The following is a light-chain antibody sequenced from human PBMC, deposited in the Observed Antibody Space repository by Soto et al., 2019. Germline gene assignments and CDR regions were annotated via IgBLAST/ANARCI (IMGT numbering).Light chain of an antibody. CDR1: QSVSSY. V-gene: IGKV3-11*01. Sequence: EIVLTQSPATLSLSPGERATLSCRASQSVSSYLSWYQQKPGQAPRLLIYDASNRATGIPARFSGSGSGTDLTLTISRLEHEDFAVYYSQQRSNWPPMYTFGQGTKLEIK. J-gene: IGKJ2*01. CDR2: DAS. CDR3: QQRSNWPPMYT.